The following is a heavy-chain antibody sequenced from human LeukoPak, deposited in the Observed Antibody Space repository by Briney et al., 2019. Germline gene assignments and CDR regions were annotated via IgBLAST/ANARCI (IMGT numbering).Heavy chain of an antibody. V-gene: IGHV3-23*01. CDR3: AKDPIFSGSYGVFDY. CDR2: IIDSGNSI. CDR1: GFTFSSCA. D-gene: IGHD1-26*01. J-gene: IGHJ4*02. Sequence: GGSLRLSCAASGFTFSSCAMSWVRQAPGKGLEWVSTIIDSGNSIYYADSAEGRFTISRDNSKNTLYLQMNSLRAGDPAVYYCAKDPIFSGSYGVFDYWGLGTLVTVSS.